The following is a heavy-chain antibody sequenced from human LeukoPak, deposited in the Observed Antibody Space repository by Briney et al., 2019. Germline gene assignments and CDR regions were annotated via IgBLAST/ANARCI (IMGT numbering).Heavy chain of an antibody. CDR2: INHSGST. D-gene: IGHD6-6*01. CDR3: ARGSPPRGVAARPRYGMDV. J-gene: IGHJ6*02. V-gene: IGHV4-34*01. Sequence: KPSETLSLTCAVYGGSFSGYYWNWIRQPPGKGLEWIGEINHSGSTNYNPSLKSRVTISVDTSKNQFSLKLSSVTAADTAVYYCARGSPPRGVAARPRYGMDVWGQGTTVTVSS. CDR1: GGSFSGYY.